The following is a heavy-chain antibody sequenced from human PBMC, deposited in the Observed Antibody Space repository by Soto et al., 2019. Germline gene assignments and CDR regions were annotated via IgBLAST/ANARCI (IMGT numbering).Heavy chain of an antibody. CDR1: GFTFSSYG. CDR2: ISYDGSNK. V-gene: IGHV3-30*18. D-gene: IGHD1-26*01. Sequence: PGGSLRLSCAASGFTFSSYGMHWVRQAPGKGLEWVAVISYDGSNKYYADSVKGRFTISRDNSKNTLYLQMNSLRAEDTAVYYCAKSLPSAYGMDVWGQGTTVTVSS. CDR3: AKSLPSAYGMDV. J-gene: IGHJ6*02.